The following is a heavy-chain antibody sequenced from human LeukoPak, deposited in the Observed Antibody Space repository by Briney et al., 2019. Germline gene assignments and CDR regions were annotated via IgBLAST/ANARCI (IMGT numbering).Heavy chain of an antibody. V-gene: IGHV3-30*18. CDR3: AKDPRTAAAYYFDY. D-gene: IGHD6-13*01. Sequence: GGSLRLSCVASGFTFSSYAMHWVRQAPGKGLEWVAVISRDGRDKHHADSVKGRFTISRDNSKNTLSLQMDSLRAEDTAVYFCAKDPRTAAAYYFDYWGQGILVTVSS. J-gene: IGHJ4*02. CDR2: ISRDGRDK. CDR1: GFTFSSYA.